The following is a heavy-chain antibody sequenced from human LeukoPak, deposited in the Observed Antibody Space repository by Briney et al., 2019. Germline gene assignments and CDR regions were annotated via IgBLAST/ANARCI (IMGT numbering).Heavy chain of an antibody. CDR2: IYTSGST. CDR1: GFTFSSYA. J-gene: IGHJ5*02. Sequence: GSLRLSCAASGFTFSSYAMSWIRQPAGKGLEWIGRIYTSGSTNYNPSLKSRVTISVDTSKNQFSLKLSSVTAADTAVYYCARVANYYDSSGYTFDPWGQGTLVTVSS. CDR3: ARVANYYDSSGYTFDP. D-gene: IGHD3-22*01. V-gene: IGHV4-4*07.